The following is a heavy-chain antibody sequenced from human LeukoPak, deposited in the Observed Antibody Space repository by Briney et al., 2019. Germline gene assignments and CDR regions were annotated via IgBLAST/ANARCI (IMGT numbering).Heavy chain of an antibody. CDR3: AKEITVTHPYHFDY. J-gene: IGHJ4*02. CDR1: GFTFSQYA. CDR2: ISGSGAST. Sequence: GGSLRLSCVASGFTFSQYAMSWVRQAPGKGLQWVSAISGSGASTYYADSVKGRFTISRDNSGNTLYLQMNSLRAEDTALYYCAKEITVTHPYHFDYWGQGTLVTVSS. V-gene: IGHV3-23*01. D-gene: IGHD4-17*01.